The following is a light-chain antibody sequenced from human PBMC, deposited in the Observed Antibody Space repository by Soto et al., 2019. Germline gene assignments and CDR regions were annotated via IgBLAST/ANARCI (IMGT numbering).Light chain of an antibody. Sequence: EIVLTQSPATLSLSPGERDTLSCRASQSVSSYLAWYQQKPGQAPRLLIYDASNRATGIPARFSCSGSGTDFTLTISSLEPEDFAVYYCQQRSNWPPFTFGPGTKVDIK. CDR1: QSVSSY. CDR3: QQRSNWPPFT. V-gene: IGKV3-11*01. CDR2: DAS. J-gene: IGKJ3*01.